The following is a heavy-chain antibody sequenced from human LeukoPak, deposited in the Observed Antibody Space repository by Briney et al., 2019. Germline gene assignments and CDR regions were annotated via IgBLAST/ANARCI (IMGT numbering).Heavy chain of an antibody. D-gene: IGHD6-19*01. J-gene: IGHJ4*02. CDR1: GGTFSSYA. CDR2: IIPIFGTA. Sequence: SVKVSCKASGGTFSSYAISWVRQAPGQGLEWMGGIIPIFGTANYAQKFQGRVTITADKSTSTAYMELSSLRSEDTAVYYCARVREGITTVAGTLDYWGQGTLVTVSS. V-gene: IGHV1-69*06. CDR3: ARVREGITTVAGTLDY.